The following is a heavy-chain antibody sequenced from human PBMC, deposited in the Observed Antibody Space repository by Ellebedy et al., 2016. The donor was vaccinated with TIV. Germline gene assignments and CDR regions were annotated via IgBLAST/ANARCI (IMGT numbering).Heavy chain of an antibody. Sequence: MPSETLSLTCTVSGGSISSYYWSWIRQPPGKGLEWIGYIYYSGSTNYNPSLKSRVTISVDTSKNQFSLKLSSVTAADTAVYYCARQILWFGELLSPGMDVWGQGTTVTVSS. CDR1: GGSISSYY. CDR3: ARQILWFGELLSPGMDV. D-gene: IGHD3-10*01. J-gene: IGHJ6*02. CDR2: IYYSGST. V-gene: IGHV4-59*08.